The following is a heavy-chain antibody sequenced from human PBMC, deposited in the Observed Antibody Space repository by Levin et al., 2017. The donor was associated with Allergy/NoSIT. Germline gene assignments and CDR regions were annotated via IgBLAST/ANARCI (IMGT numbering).Heavy chain of an antibody. Sequence: SQTLSLPCTVSGGFISSSNYYWGWIRQPPGKGLEWIGSIYYSGSTYYNPSLKSRVTISVDTSKNQFSLKLSSVTAADTAVYYCARGGILDIVATIADNWFDPWGQGILVTVSS. CDR1: GGFISSSNYY. D-gene: IGHD5-12*01. CDR2: IYYSGST. J-gene: IGHJ5*02. V-gene: IGHV4-39*01. CDR3: ARGGILDIVATIADNWFDP.